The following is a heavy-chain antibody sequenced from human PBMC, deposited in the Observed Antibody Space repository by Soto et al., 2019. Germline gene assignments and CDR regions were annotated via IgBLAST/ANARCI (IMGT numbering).Heavy chain of an antibody. V-gene: IGHV4-59*01. D-gene: IGHD3-10*01. CDR2: IYYSGST. Sequence: PSETLSLTCTVSGGSISSYYWSWIRQPPGKGLEWIGYIYYSGSTNYNPSLKSRVTISVDTSKNQFSLKLSSVTAADTAVYYCARAGTTMVRGVISGWFDPWVQGTLVTVS. CDR1: GGSISSYY. J-gene: IGHJ5*02. CDR3: ARAGTTMVRGVISGWFDP.